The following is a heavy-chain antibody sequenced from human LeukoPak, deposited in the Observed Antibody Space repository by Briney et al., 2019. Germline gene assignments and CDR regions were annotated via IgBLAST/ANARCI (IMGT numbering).Heavy chain of an antibody. Sequence: GGSLRLSCAASGFTFSSYAMHWVRQAPGKGLEWVSYISSSGSTIYYADSVKGRFTISRDNARNSLYLQMNSLRAEDTAVYYCAREVVVPAAMEYYYYGMDVWGQGTTVTVSS. D-gene: IGHD2-2*01. V-gene: IGHV3-48*04. CDR3: AREVVVPAAMEYYYYGMDV. CDR2: ISSSGSTI. J-gene: IGHJ6*02. CDR1: GFTFSSYA.